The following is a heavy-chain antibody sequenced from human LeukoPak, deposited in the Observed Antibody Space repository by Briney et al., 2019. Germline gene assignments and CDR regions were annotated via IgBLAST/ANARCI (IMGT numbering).Heavy chain of an antibody. V-gene: IGHV1-24*01. Sequence: ASVKVSCKVSGYTLTELSMHWVRQAPGKGLEWMGGFDPEDGETIYAQKFQGRVTMTEDTSTDTAYMELSSLRSEDTAVYYCATRGSYYDSSGYLDYWGQGTLVTVSS. CDR3: ATRGSYYDSSGYLDY. D-gene: IGHD3-22*01. CDR1: GYTLTELS. CDR2: FDPEDGET. J-gene: IGHJ4*02.